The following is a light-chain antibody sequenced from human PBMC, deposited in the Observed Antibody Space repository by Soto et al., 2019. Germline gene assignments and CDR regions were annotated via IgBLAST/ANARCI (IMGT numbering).Light chain of an antibody. Sequence: DFLLTQSPSFMSAFVGDSVTLTCRASQAISSSLAWYQHKPGRAPKLLIYDAATLQSGVPSRFSSTGSGTEVTLTIINLQPEDFATYYCQQLNTFPFTFGPETNVDVE. V-gene: IGKV1-9*01. CDR1: QAISSS. CDR2: DAA. J-gene: IGKJ3*01. CDR3: QQLNTFPFT.